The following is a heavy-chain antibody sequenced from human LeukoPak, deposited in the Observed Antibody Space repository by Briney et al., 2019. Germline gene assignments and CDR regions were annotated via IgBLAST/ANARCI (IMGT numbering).Heavy chain of an antibody. J-gene: IGHJ3*02. V-gene: IGHV3-23*01. D-gene: IGHD1-26*01. Sequence: PGGSLRLSCEASGLSFRSYAMSWVRQAPGKGLEWVSGISGGGEITYYADSVKGRFTISRDNSKSTLYLQMNRLRVEDTAVYLCAKEDGRYSTWGAFDIWGQGTMVTVSS. CDR2: ISGGGEIT. CDR3: AKEDGRYSTWGAFDI. CDR1: GLSFRSYA.